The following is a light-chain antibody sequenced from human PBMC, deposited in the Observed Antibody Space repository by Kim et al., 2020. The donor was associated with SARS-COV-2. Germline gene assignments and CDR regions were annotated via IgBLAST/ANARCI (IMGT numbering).Light chain of an antibody. J-gene: IGLJ2*01. CDR1: NSNIGNNY. V-gene: IGLV1-51*01. Sequence: QSVLTQPPSVSAAPGQRVTISCSGSNSNIGNNYISWYQQLPGVAPKLLIYDNNQRPSGIPDRFSGSKSGTSATLGITGLQTGDEADYYCGTWDSSLSVVVSGGGTQLTVL. CDR2: DNN. CDR3: GTWDSSLSVVV.